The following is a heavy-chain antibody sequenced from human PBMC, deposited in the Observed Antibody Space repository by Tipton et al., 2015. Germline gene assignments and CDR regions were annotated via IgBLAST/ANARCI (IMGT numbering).Heavy chain of an antibody. CDR1: GGSVSSGSYY. Sequence: TLSLTCTVSGGSVSSGSYYWSWIRQPPGKGLEWIGYIYYSGSTNYNPSLKSRVTISVDTSKNQFSLKLSSMTAADTAVYYCARGVTAYTPNFEYWGQGTLVTVSS. J-gene: IGHJ4*02. V-gene: IGHV4-61*01. CDR2: IYYSGST. CDR3: ARGVTAYTPNFEY. D-gene: IGHD2-21*02.